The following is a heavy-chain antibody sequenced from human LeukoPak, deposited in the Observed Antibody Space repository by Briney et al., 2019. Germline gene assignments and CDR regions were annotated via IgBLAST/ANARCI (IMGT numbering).Heavy chain of an antibody. D-gene: IGHD3-10*01. Sequence: GGSLRLSCAASGFTFSSYEMHWVRQAPGKGLEWVSYISSSGSTIYYADSVKGRFTISRDNAKNSLYLQMNSLRAEDTAVYYCASFKGGFGELLAYFDYWGQGTLVTVSS. V-gene: IGHV3-48*03. CDR1: GFTFSSYE. CDR3: ASFKGGFGELLAYFDY. J-gene: IGHJ4*02. CDR2: ISSSGSTI.